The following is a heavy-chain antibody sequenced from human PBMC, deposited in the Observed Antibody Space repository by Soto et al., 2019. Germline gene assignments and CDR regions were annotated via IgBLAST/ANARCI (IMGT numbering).Heavy chain of an antibody. J-gene: IGHJ3*02. D-gene: IGHD2-15*01. Sequence: GASVKVSCKASGYTFTGYYMHWVRQAPGQGLEWMGWINPNSGGTNYAQKFQGWVTMTRDTSISTAYMELSRLRSDDTAGYYCARDYYCSGGNCYDTFAIWGQGTMVTVSS. CDR3: ARDYYCSGGNCYDTFAI. CDR1: GYTFTGYY. CDR2: INPNSGGT. V-gene: IGHV1-2*04.